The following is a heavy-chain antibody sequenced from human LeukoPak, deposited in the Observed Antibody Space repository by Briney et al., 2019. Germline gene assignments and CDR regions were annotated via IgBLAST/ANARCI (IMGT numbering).Heavy chain of an antibody. CDR1: GGSISSYY. V-gene: IGHV4-59*01. D-gene: IGHD5/OR15-5a*01. CDR2: VYYSGSTSGST. CDR3: ARGGLAVDY. Sequence: PSETLSLTCTVSGGSISSYYWSWIRQPPGKGLEWIGYVYYSGSTSGSTNYNPSLRSRVTISVDTSKNQFSLKLNSVTAADTAVYYCARGGLAVDYWGQGTLVTVSS. J-gene: IGHJ4*02.